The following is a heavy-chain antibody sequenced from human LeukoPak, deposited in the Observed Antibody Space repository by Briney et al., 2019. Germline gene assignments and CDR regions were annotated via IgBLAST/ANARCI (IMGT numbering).Heavy chain of an antibody. V-gene: IGHV3-21*01. CDR2: ISSSSSYI. CDR1: GFTFSSYS. Sequence: PGGSLRLSCAASGFTFSSYSMNWVRQAPGKGLEWVSSISSSSSYIYYADSVKGRFTISRDNAKNSLYLQMNSLRAEDTAVYYCATPVVVVAARDYWGQGTLVTVSS. D-gene: IGHD2-15*01. J-gene: IGHJ4*02. CDR3: ATPVVVVAARDY.